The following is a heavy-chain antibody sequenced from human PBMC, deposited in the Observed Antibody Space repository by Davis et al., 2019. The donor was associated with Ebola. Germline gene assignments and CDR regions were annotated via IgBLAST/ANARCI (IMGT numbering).Heavy chain of an antibody. D-gene: IGHD6-6*01. CDR1: GFTFNNYA. J-gene: IGHJ4*02. CDR3: ARDRSGGQLVRTPYYFDL. CDR2: ISGRGDST. Sequence: GESLKISCAASGFTFNNYAMTWVRQAPGKGLEWVSTISGRGDSTYYADSVKGRFTISRYNSRNTLYLQMNSLRADDTAIYHCARDRSGGQLVRTPYYFDLWGQGTLVTVS. V-gene: IGHV3-23*01.